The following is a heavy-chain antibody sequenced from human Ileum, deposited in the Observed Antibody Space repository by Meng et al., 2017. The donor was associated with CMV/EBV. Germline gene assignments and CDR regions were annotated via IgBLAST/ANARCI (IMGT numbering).Heavy chain of an antibody. CDR1: GFTVSDNY. J-gene: IGHJ4*02. CDR2: TRNKANSYTT. Sequence: SGFTVSDNYMDWVRQAPGKGLEWVGRTRNKANSYTTEYAASVKGRFTISRDDSKNSLYLQMNSLKTEDTAVYYCSRAMEFAGRFWFEYWGQGTLVTVSS. D-gene: IGHD3-10*01. V-gene: IGHV3-72*01. CDR3: SRAMEFAGRFWFEY.